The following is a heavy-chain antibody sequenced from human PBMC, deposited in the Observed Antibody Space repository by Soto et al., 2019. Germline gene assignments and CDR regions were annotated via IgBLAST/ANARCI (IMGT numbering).Heavy chain of an antibody. CDR3: ARVFSSGSGWMYYFDF. J-gene: IGHJ4*02. CDR1: SDSIAGENW. V-gene: IGHV4-4*02. Sequence: QVQLQESGPGLVKPSETLSLTCTVSSDSIAGENWWSWVRRPPGLGRGWIGEVFHTGGTNYNPSLKSRVTMEVDKSKNQFSLKLISATAADTAVYYCARVFSSGSGWMYYFDFWGQGTLVSVSS. CDR2: VFHTGGT. D-gene: IGHD6-19*01.